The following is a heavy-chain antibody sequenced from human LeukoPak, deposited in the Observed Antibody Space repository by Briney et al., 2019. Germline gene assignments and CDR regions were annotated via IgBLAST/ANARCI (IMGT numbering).Heavy chain of an antibody. CDR3: ARGKRAYCSSTSCYTGLSPFGGYFDY. CDR2: INHSGST. D-gene: IGHD2-2*02. Sequence: SETLSLTCAVYGGSFSGYYWSWIRQPPGKGLEWIGEINHSGSTNYNPSLKSRDTISVDTSKNQFSLKLSSVTAADTAVYYCARGKRAYCSSTSCYTGLSPFGGYFDYWGQGTLVTVSS. CDR1: GGSFSGYY. J-gene: IGHJ4*02. V-gene: IGHV4-34*01.